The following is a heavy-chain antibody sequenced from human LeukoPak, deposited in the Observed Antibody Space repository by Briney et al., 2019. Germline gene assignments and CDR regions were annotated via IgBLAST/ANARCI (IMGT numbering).Heavy chain of an antibody. CDR3: ARLYCGGDCYSVWFDP. J-gene: IGHJ5*02. V-gene: IGHV5-51*01. D-gene: IGHD2-21*01. Sequence: GESLKISCKGSGYSFTSYWIGWVRQMPGKGLEWMGIIYPGDSDTRYSPSFQGQVTISTDKSISTAYLQLSSLKASDTAMYYCARLYCGGDCYSVWFDPWGQGTLVTVSS. CDR2: IYPGDSDT. CDR1: GYSFTSYW.